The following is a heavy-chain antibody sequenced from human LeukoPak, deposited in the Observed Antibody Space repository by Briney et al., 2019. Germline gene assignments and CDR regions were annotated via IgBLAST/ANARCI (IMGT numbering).Heavy chain of an antibody. V-gene: IGHV3-20*04. CDR3: ARAPITSPFYFDY. CDR1: GFAFDEHG. J-gene: IGHJ4*02. D-gene: IGHD2-2*01. CDR2: INWSGGST. Sequence: AGSLRLSCTASGFAFDEHGLSWVRQVPGKGLEWVCGINWSGGSTGYADPLRGRFTISRDNAKNSLYLQMDSLRAEDTALYYCARAPITSPFYFDYWGQGTLVTVSS.